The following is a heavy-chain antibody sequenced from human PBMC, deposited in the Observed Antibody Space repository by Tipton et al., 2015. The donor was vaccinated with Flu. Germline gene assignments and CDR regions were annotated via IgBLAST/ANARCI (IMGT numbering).Heavy chain of an antibody. CDR3: ARRVGVSQYSSGWYGSFDY. CDR2: IYFSGST. V-gene: IGHV4-39*01. CDR1: GGSISSSSYY. Sequence: TLSLTCTVSGGSISSSSYYWGWIRQPPGKGLEWIGCIYFSGSTYHNPSLKSRVTISVDTSKNQFSLKLSSVTAADTAVYYCARRVGVSQYSSGWYGSFDYWGQGTLVTVSS. J-gene: IGHJ4*02. D-gene: IGHD6-19*01.